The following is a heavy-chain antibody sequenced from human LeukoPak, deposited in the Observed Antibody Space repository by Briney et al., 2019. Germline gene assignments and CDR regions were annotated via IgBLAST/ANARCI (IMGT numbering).Heavy chain of an antibody. CDR2: ISWNSGSI. CDR3: AKDTSAVTTRAFDI. J-gene: IGHJ3*02. CDR1: GFTFDDYA. D-gene: IGHD4-17*01. V-gene: IGHV3-9*01. Sequence: GGSLRLSCAASGFTFDDYAMHWVRQAPGKGLEWVSGISWNSGSIGYADSVKGRFTISRDNAKNSLYLQMSSLRAEDTALYYCAKDTSAVTTRAFDIWGQGTMVTVSS.